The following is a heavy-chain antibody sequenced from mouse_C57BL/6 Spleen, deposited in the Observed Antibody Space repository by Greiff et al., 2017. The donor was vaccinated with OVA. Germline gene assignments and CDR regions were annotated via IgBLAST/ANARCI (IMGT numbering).Heavy chain of an antibody. V-gene: IGHV1-15*01. CDR3: TSFHYGSPSCAY. Sequence: VQLQQSGAELVRPGASVTLSCKASGYTFTDYEMHWVKQTPVHGLEWIGAIDPETGGTAYNQKFKGKAILTADKSSSTAYMELRSLTSEDSAVYYCTSFHYGSPSCAYWGQGTLVTVSA. CDR2: IDPETGGT. D-gene: IGHD1-1*01. CDR1: GYTFTDYE. J-gene: IGHJ3*01.